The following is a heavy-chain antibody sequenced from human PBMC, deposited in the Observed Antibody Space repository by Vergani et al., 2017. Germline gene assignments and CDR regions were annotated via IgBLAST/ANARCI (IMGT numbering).Heavy chain of an antibody. Sequence: QVQLVESGGGVVQTGRSLRLSCAASGFSFCSYGMHWVRQAPGKGLEWVAVIWYDGSNKYYADSVKGRFTISRDNSKNTLYLQMNSLRAEDTAVYYCARDFSVVPAAYFDYWGQGTLVTVSS. D-gene: IGHD2-2*01. J-gene: IGHJ4*02. CDR2: IWYDGSNK. V-gene: IGHV3-33*01. CDR1: GFSFCSYG. CDR3: ARDFSVVPAAYFDY.